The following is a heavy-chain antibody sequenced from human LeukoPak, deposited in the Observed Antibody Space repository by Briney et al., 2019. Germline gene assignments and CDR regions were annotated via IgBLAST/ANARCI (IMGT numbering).Heavy chain of an antibody. V-gene: IGHV3-7*04. Sequence: GGSLRLSCAASGFTFTNYWMSWVRQAPGKGLELVANIKQDRSEKYYVDSVKGRFTISRDNAKNSLYLQMNSLRAEDTAVYYCARGGLRYFDGPPPGAFDIWGQGTMVTVSS. CDR3: ARGGLRYFDGPPPGAFDI. CDR1: GFTFTNYW. D-gene: IGHD3-9*01. J-gene: IGHJ3*02. CDR2: IKQDRSEK.